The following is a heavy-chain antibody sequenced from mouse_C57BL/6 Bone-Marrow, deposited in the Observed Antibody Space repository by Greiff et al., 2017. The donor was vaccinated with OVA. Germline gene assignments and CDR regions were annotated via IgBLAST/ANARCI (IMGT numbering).Heavy chain of an antibody. CDR1: GFTFSSYA. D-gene: IGHD1-1*02. CDR3: ARASGGYRYAMGY. J-gene: IGHJ4*01. V-gene: IGHV5-4*03. CDR2: ISDGGSYT. Sequence: EVKLVESGGGLVKPGGSLKLSCAASGFTFSSYAMSWVRQTPEKRLEWVATISDGGSYTYYPDNVKGRFTISRDNAKNNLYLQMSHLKSEDTAMYYCARASGGYRYAMGYWGQGTSVTVSS.